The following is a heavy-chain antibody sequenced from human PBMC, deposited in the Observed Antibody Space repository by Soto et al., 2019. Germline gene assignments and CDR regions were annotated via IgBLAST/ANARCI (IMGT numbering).Heavy chain of an antibody. CDR1: GFTFSSYS. CDR2: ISSSSSYI. D-gene: IGHD3-22*01. V-gene: IGHV3-21*01. CDR3: ARTSSGYYSAAFDI. Sequence: EVQLVESGGGLVKPGGSLRLSCAASGFTFSSYSMNWVRQAPGKGLEWVSSISSSSSYIYYADSVKGRFTISRDNAKNSLYLQMNSLRAEDTAVYYCARTSSGYYSAAFDIWGQGTMVTVSS. J-gene: IGHJ3*02.